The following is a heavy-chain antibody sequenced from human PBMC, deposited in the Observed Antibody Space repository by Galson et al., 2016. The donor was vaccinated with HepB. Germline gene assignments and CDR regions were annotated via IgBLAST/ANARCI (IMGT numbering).Heavy chain of an antibody. CDR3: ARRAAAVGTRYGLDV. CDR2: IQPGDSRT. D-gene: IGHD6-13*01. V-gene: IGHV5-51*01. CDR1: GFSFTTYW. Sequence: QSGAEVKKPGESLQISCQGSGFSFTTYWIAWVRQMPDKGLQWLGSIQPGDSRTQYSPSFQGQVTFSVNKSINTAYLHWRSLKASDTAMYYCARRAAAVGTRYGLDVWGQGTMVTVSS. J-gene: IGHJ6*01.